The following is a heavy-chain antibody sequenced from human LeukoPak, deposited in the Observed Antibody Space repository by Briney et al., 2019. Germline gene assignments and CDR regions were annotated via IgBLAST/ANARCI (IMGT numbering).Heavy chain of an antibody. D-gene: IGHD3-9*01. CDR3: ARDFADILTGYYTFAMDV. CDR2: IYTSGST. CDR1: GGSFNSYY. Sequence: PSETLSLTCTVSGGSFNSYYWSWIRQPAGKGLEWIGRIYTSGSTNFNTSLKSRVTMSVATSKKQFSLKLSSVTAADTAVYYCARDFADILTGYYTFAMDVWGQGTTVTVSS. J-gene: IGHJ6*02. V-gene: IGHV4-4*07.